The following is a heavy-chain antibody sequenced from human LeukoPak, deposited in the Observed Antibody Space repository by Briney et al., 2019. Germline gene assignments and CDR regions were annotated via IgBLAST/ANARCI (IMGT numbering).Heavy chain of an antibody. CDR2: IYYSGSS. Sequence: SETLSLTCSVSGGTISANRYYWGWIRQPPGKGLEWIGHIYYSGSSYYNPSLESRVTVSVDTSKNQFSLKVSAVTGADTAVCYCGRLQSKHLWFPGVGSFELWGQGTLVTVAS. V-gene: IGHV4-39*01. D-gene: IGHD5-18*01. J-gene: IGHJ4*02. CDR3: GRLQSKHLWFPGVGSFEL. CDR1: GGTISANRYY.